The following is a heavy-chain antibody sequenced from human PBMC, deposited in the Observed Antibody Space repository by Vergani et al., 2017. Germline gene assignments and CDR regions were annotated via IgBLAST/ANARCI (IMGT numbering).Heavy chain of an antibody. J-gene: IGHJ5*02. V-gene: IGHV1-69*12. CDR1: GGTFSSYA. Sequence: QVQLVQSGAEVKKPGSSVKVSCKASGGTFSSYAISWVRQAPGQGLEWMGGIIPIFGTANYAQKFQGRVTITADESTSTAYMELSSLRSEDTAVYYCARPEGPLGSIQAIGWFDTWGQGTLVTVSS. CDR2: IIPIFGTA. D-gene: IGHD5-18*01. CDR3: ARPEGPLGSIQAIGWFDT.